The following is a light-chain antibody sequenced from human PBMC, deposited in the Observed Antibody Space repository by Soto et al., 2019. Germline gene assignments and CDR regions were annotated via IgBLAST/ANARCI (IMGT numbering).Light chain of an antibody. CDR3: ISYTSDDVRYV. CDR2: EVS. V-gene: IGLV2-14*01. Sequence: SVLTQPAPVSGTPGQSITISCTGSNSDVGIYDFVSWYQHHPGRAPKLIVSEVSHRPSGVSNRFSGSKSGNTASLTISGLQSEDEADYYCISYTSDDVRYVFGTGTKVTVL. J-gene: IGLJ1*01. CDR1: NSDVGIYDF.